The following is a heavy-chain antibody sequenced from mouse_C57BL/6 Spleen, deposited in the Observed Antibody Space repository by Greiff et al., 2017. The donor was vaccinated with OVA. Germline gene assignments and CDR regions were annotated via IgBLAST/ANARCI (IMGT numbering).Heavy chain of an antibody. Sequence: VQLQQPGTELVKPGASVKLSCKASGYTFTNYWMHWVKQRPGQGLEWIGNINPSNGGTNYNEKFKGKATLTVDKSSSTAYMQLSSLTSEDSAVDYCAGYYGSRTGDMDYWGQGTSVTVSS. CDR1: GYTFTNYW. V-gene: IGHV1-53*01. CDR3: AGYYGSRTGDMDY. CDR2: INPSNGGT. D-gene: IGHD1-1*01. J-gene: IGHJ4*01.